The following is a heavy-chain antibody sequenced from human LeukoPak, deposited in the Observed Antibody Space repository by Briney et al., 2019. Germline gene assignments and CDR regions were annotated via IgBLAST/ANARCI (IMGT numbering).Heavy chain of an antibody. CDR1: GFTFSTYA. J-gene: IGHJ4*02. CDR3: LKDGVGGWFFDY. Sequence: PGGSLRLSCSASGFTFSTYAMHWVRQAPGKGLEYVSAITHDGVYTHYADSVKGRFTISRDDSKNTLFLQMSSLKPEDTAVYYCLKDGVGGWFFDYWGQGTLVTVSS. V-gene: IGHV3-64D*06. D-gene: IGHD2-15*01. CDR2: ITHDGVYT.